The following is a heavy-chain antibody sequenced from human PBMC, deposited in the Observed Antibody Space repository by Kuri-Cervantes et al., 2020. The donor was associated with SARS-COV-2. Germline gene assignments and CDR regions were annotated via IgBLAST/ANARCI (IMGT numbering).Heavy chain of an antibody. CDR3: ARTAKTGQLRDY. D-gene: IGHD2-21*02. CDR2: IIPFVTSP. V-gene: IGHV1-69*06. CDR1: GGTLSTYA. Sequence: SVKVSCKPSGGTLSTYAITWVRQAPGQGLEWIGGIIPFVTSPYYAQKFQGRVTITADKSTSTAYMELSSLRSEDTAVYYCARTAKTGQLRDYWGQGTLVTVSS. J-gene: IGHJ4*02.